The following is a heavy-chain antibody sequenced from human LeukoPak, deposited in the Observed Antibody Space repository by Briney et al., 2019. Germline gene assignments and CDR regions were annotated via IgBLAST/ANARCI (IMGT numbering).Heavy chain of an antibody. D-gene: IGHD2-2*01. Sequence: SVKVSCKASGGTFSSYAISWVRQAPGQGLEWMGRIIPILGIANYAQKFQGRVTITADKSTSTAYMELSSLRSEDTAVYYCARLIVVVPAAIAVQDYWGQGTLVTVSS. J-gene: IGHJ4*02. CDR3: ARLIVVVPAAIAVQDY. CDR2: IIPILGIA. V-gene: IGHV1-69*04. CDR1: GGTFSSYA.